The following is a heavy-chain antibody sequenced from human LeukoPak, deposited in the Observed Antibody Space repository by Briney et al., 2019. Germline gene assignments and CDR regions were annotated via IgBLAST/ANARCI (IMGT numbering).Heavy chain of an antibody. Sequence: SETLSLTCTVSGGSINNYYWSWIRQPPGKGLEWIGYMSYSGSTNYNPSLKSRVTISLDTSKVQFSLKLTSVTAADTAVYYCARDGGATGGFDPWGQGTLVTVSS. V-gene: IGHV4-59*01. CDR2: MSYSGST. CDR3: ARDGGATGGFDP. CDR1: GGSINNYY. J-gene: IGHJ5*02. D-gene: IGHD3-16*01.